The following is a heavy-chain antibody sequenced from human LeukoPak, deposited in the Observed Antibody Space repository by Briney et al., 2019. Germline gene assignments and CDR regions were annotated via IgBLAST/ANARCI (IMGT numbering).Heavy chain of an antibody. Sequence: GGSLRLSCAASGFTFSSYWMHWVRQAPGKGLEWVSSISSSSSYIYYADSVKGRFTISRDNAKNSLYLQMNSLRAEDTAVYYCAREPRDDGGFDYWGQGTLVTVSS. J-gene: IGHJ4*02. CDR2: ISSSSSYI. CDR3: AREPRDDGGFDY. CDR1: GFTFSSYW. D-gene: IGHD3-16*01. V-gene: IGHV3-21*01.